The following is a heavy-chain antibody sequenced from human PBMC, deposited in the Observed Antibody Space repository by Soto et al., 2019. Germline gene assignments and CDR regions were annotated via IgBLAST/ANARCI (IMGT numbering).Heavy chain of an antibody. J-gene: IGHJ4*02. CDR3: ARRYGDALDF. CDR2: IYYSGST. D-gene: IGHD4-17*01. CDR1: GGSISSYY. Sequence: SETLSLTCTVSGGSISSYYWSWIRQPPGKGLEWIGHIYYSGSTNYNSSLKSRVTISVDTSKNQLSLKLSSVTAADTSVYYCARRYGDALDFWGQGTLVTVSS. V-gene: IGHV4-59*08.